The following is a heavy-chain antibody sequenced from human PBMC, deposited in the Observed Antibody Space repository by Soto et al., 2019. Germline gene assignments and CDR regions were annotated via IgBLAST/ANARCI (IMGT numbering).Heavy chain of an antibody. Sequence: QVQLVQSGPEVKKPGASVKVSCKASGNTFASHGFSWVRQAPGQGLEWMGWISGFNGQTNYALKFQGRVTLTTDTSTSTAYMAVRSLRSDDTAVYFCARVDPRGVAVVRDYWGQGTLVTVSS. D-gene: IGHD3-10*01. CDR2: ISGFNGQT. CDR1: GNTFASHG. CDR3: ARVDPRGVAVVRDY. J-gene: IGHJ4*02. V-gene: IGHV1-18*01.